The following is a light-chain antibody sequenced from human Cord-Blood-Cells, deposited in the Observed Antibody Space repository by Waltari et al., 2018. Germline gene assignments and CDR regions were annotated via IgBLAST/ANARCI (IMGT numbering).Light chain of an antibody. CDR2: DVS. J-gene: IGLJ3*02. CDR3: CSYAGSYTWV. Sequence: QSALTQPRSVSGSPGPSVTISCTGTSSDVGGYNYVSWYQQHPGKAPKLMIYDVSKRPSGVPDRFSGSKSGNTASLTISGLQAEDEADYYCCSYAGSYTWVFGGGTKLTDL. V-gene: IGLV2-11*01. CDR1: SSDVGGYNY.